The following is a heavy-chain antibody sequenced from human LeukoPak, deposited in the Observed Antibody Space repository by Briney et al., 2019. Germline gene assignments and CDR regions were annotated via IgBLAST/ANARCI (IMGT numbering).Heavy chain of an antibody. CDR2: IKAGNGKT. J-gene: IGHJ6*04. Sequence: ASVKVSCKASGYTFTSYAMHWVCQPPGQRLEWMGWIKAGNGKTKYSQKFQGRVTITRATSASTAYMELSSLRSEDTAVYYCARDTYYYGSGSYSAYYYYGMDVWGKGTTVTVSS. CDR1: GYTFTSYA. V-gene: IGHV1-3*01. D-gene: IGHD3-10*01. CDR3: ARDTYYYGSGSYSAYYYYGMDV.